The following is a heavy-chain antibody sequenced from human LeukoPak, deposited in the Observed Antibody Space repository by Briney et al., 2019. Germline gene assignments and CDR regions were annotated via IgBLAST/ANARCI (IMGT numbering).Heavy chain of an antibody. V-gene: IGHV1-2*04. CDR2: INPNSGGT. Sequence: VASVKVSCKASGYTFTGYYLHWVRQAPGQGLEWMGWINPNSGGTNYAQKFQGWVTMTRDTSISTAYMELSRLRSDDAAVYYCVLAGSSGWNPEYFQHWGQGTLVTVSS. D-gene: IGHD6-19*01. CDR1: GYTFTGYY. CDR3: VLAGSSGWNPEYFQH. J-gene: IGHJ1*01.